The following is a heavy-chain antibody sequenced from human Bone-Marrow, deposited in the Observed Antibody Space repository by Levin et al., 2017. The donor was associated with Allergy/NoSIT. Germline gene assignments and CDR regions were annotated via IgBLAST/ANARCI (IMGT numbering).Heavy chain of an antibody. D-gene: IGHD3-10*01. CDR3: ARQWFGDKDDAFDI. CDR2: ISYDGSNK. Sequence: GGSLRLSCAASGFTFSSYAMHWVRQAPGKGLEWVAVISYDGSNKYYADSVKGRFTISRDNSKNTLYLQMNSLRAEDTAVYYCARQWFGDKDDAFDIWGQGTMVTVSS. V-gene: IGHV3-30-3*01. J-gene: IGHJ3*02. CDR1: GFTFSSYA.